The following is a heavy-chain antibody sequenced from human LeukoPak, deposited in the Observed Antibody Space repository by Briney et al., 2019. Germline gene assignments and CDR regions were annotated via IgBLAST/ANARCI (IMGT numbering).Heavy chain of an antibody. D-gene: IGHD7-27*01. J-gene: IGHJ4*02. CDR1: GGSISNYY. CDR2: ISYSGST. Sequence: SETLSLTCTVSGGSISNYYWIWIRQPPGKGLEWIGYISYSGSTNYNPSLKSRVTISVDTSKNQFSLKLSSVTAADTAVYYCARGLDWGLHYFDYWGQGTLVTVSS. CDR3: ARGLDWGLHYFDY. V-gene: IGHV4-59*12.